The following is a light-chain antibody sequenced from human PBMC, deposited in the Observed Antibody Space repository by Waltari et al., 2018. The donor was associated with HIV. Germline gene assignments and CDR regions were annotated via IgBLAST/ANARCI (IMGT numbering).Light chain of an antibody. V-gene: IGKV3-11*01. CDR3: QQRSNWPPGLT. Sequence: EIVLTQSPATLSLSPGERATLSCRSSPSVSSYLAWYQQKPGQAPRLLIYDSSNRSTGIPARFSGSGYGTDFTLTISSLEPEDFAVYYCQQRSNWPPGLTFGGGTKVEIK. CDR1: PSVSSY. J-gene: IGKJ4*01. CDR2: DSS.